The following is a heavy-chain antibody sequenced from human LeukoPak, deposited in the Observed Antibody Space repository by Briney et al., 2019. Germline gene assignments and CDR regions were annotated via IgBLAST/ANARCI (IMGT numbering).Heavy chain of an antibody. CDR2: INTDGSDT. D-gene: IGHD2-2*01. Sequence: AGSLRLSCAGSGFTFSRYWLHWVRQAPGKGLVWVSRINTDGSDTSYADSVKGRFTISRDNAKNTLYLQMSSLRAEDTAVYYCARVESGSCSNTRCRNIDYWGQGTLVTVSS. CDR1: GFTFSRYW. CDR3: ARVESGSCSNTRCRNIDY. J-gene: IGHJ4*02. V-gene: IGHV3-74*01.